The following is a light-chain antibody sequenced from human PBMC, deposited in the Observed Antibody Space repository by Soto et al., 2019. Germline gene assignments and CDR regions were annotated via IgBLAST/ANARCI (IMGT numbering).Light chain of an antibody. Sequence: ELVMTQSPATLSVSPGARATLSCRASQSVRSDLAWYQHKPGQAPSLLIYGASTRATGIPVRFSGSGSGTEFTITISSLQSEDFEVYYCQHYNNRPLTFGEGTKVDIK. CDR1: QSVRSD. V-gene: IGKV3-15*01. CDR3: QHYNNRPLT. J-gene: IGKJ4*01. CDR2: GAS.